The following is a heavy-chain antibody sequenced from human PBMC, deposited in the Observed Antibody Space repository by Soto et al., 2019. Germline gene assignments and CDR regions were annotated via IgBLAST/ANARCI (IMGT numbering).Heavy chain of an antibody. CDR1: GDSISSSSYY. CDR2: IYYSGST. V-gene: IGHV4-39*01. J-gene: IGHJ6*02. D-gene: IGHD3-9*01. CDR3: ASPAYDILTGYYLQPPYYYYYGMDV. Sequence: PSETLSLTCTVSGDSISSSSYYWGWIRQPPGKGLEWIGSIYYSGSTYYNPSLKSRVTISVDTSKDQFSLKLSSVTAADTAVYYCASPAYDILTGYYLQPPYYYYYGMDVWGQGTTVTV.